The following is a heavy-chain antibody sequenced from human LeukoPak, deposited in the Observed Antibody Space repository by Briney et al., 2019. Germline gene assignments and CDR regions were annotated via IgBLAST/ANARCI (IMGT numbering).Heavy chain of an antibody. J-gene: IGHJ6*04. CDR2: ICGNCERT. CDR3: AELGITMIGGV. Sequence: GGSLRLSCVASGFTLGSQAMSWVRQAPGKGLEWVSAICGNCERTYYADSVKGRFTISRDNAKNSLYLQMNSLRAEDTAVYYCAELGITMIGGVWSKGTTVTISS. D-gene: IGHD3-10*02. CDR1: GFTLGSQA. V-gene: IGHV3-23*01.